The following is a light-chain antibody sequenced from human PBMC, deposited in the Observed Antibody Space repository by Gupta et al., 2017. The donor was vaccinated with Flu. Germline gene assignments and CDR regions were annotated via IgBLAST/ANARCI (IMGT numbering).Light chain of an antibody. Sequence: DIQMTQSLSYLSASVGDRVTITCRASQSISSYLNWYQQKPGKAPKLLIYAASSLQGGVPSRFSGSGCETDFTLTISSRQPEDFATYYYQQSYSTPWTFGQGTKVEIK. V-gene: IGKV1-39*01. CDR1: QSISSY. CDR2: AAS. J-gene: IGKJ1*01. CDR3: QQSYSTPWT.